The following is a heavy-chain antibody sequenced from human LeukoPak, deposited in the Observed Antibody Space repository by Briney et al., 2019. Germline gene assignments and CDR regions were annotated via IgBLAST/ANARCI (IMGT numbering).Heavy chain of an antibody. D-gene: IGHD1-1*01. J-gene: IGHJ4*02. CDR1: GYTFSTYG. V-gene: IGHV1-18*01. Sequence: GASVKVSCKTSGYTFSTYGITWVRQAPGHRFQWMGWISAHSGNTKYAENFQGRISLTTDTSATTAYMDLRSLTSDDTAVYYCARDLSSGGWTLEFDYWGQGSLVTVAS. CDR3: ARDLSSGGWTLEFDY. CDR2: ISAHSGNT.